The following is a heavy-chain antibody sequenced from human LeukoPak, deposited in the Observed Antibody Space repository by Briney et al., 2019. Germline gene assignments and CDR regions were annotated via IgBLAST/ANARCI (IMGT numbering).Heavy chain of an antibody. CDR3: ARDPNYYYAMDV. J-gene: IGHJ6*02. Sequence: GKSLRLSCAASGFTFITCGMHWVRQAPGKGLEWVAVIWSDGTNQYYADSVKGRFTISRDNSKNTLYLQMNSLRAEDTAVYYCARDPNYYYAMDVWGQGTTVTVSS. CDR2: IWSDGTNQ. V-gene: IGHV3-33*01. CDR1: GFTFITCG.